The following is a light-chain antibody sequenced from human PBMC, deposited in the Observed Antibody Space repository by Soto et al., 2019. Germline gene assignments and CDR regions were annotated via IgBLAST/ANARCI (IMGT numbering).Light chain of an antibody. CDR3: SSATRSSTYV. CDR1: SSDVGAYNY. V-gene: IGLV2-14*01. Sequence: QSVLTQPPSASGSPGQSVTISCTGTSSDVGAYNYVSWYQQHPGKAPKLMIYEVANRPSGVSNRFSGSKSGNTASLTISGLQAHDEADYYCSSATRSSTYVFGTGTKVTVL. CDR2: EVA. J-gene: IGLJ1*01.